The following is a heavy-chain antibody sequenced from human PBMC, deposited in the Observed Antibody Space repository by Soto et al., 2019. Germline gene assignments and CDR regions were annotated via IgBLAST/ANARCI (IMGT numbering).Heavy chain of an antibody. D-gene: IGHD2-15*01. V-gene: IGHV2-5*02. CDR3: AHRPSYCSGGSCYSGFDY. J-gene: IGHJ4*02. CDR1: GFSLSTSGVG. Sequence: QITLKESGPTLVKPTQTLTLTCTFSGFSLSTSGVGVGWIRQPPGKALEWLALIYWDDDKRYSPSLKSRLTITKVPSKNQVVLTRPNMDPVDTATYYCAHRPSYCSGGSCYSGFDYWGQGTLVTVSS. CDR2: IYWDDDK.